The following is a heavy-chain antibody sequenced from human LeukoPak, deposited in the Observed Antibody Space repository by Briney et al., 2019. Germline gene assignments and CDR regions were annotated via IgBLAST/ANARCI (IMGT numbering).Heavy chain of an antibody. J-gene: IGHJ4*02. V-gene: IGHV4-59*04. CDR1: GGSISSYY. CDR2: FYYSGST. D-gene: IGHD5-18*01. Sequence: PSETLSLTCTVSGGSISSYYWSWIRQPPGKGLEWIGSFYYSGSTYYNPSLKSRVTISVDTSKNQLSLKLSSVTAADTAVYYCARHDVAMVPDFWGQGTLVTVSS. CDR3: ARHDVAMVPDF.